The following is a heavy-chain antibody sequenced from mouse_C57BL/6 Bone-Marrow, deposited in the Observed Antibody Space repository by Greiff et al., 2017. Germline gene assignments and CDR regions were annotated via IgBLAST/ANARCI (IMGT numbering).Heavy chain of an antibody. CDR1: GYTFTSYW. CDR3: AIDLLWLRGSFY. J-gene: IGHJ3*01. D-gene: IGHD2-2*01. V-gene: IGHV1-55*01. CDR2: IYPGSGST. Sequence: VQLQQPGAELVKPGASVKMSCKASGYTFTSYWITWVKQRPGQGLEWIGDIYPGSGSTNYNEKFKSKATLTVDTSSSTAYMQLSSLTSEDSAVYYCAIDLLWLRGSFYWCQGTLATVSA.